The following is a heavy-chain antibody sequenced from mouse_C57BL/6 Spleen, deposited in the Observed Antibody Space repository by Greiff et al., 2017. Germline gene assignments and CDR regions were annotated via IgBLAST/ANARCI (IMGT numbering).Heavy chain of an antibody. CDR1: GFNIKDAY. D-gene: IGHD2-5*01. CDR2: IDPENGDT. V-gene: IGHV14-4*01. Sequence: EVQLQQSGAELVRPGASVKLSCTASGFNIKDAYMHWVKQRPEQGLEWIGWIDPENGDTEYASKFQGKATITADTSSNTAYLQLSSLTSEDTAVYYCREYSNFAMDYWGQGTSVTVSS. J-gene: IGHJ4*01. CDR3: REYSNFAMDY.